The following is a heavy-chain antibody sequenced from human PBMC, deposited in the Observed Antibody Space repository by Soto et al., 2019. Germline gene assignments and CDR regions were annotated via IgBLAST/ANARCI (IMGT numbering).Heavy chain of an antibody. J-gene: IGHJ6*02. D-gene: IGHD1-26*01. V-gene: IGHV1-18*01. CDR2: ISAYNGNT. Sequence: ASVKVSCKASGYTFTSYGISWVRQAPGQGLEWMGWISAYNGNTNYAQKLQGRVTMTTDTSTSTAYMELRSLRSDDTAVYYCARDSEWELLDYYNYGMDVWGQGTTVTVSS. CDR3: ARDSEWELLDYYNYGMDV. CDR1: GYTFTSYG.